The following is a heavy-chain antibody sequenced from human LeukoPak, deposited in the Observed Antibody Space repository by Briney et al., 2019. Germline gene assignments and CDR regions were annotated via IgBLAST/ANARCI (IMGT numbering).Heavy chain of an antibody. J-gene: IGHJ4*02. CDR3: ARAAHYYGSGSRGAHFDY. D-gene: IGHD3-10*01. Sequence: SETLSLTCAVYGGSFSGYYWSWIRQPPGKGLEWIWEINHSGSTNYNPSLKSRVTISIDTSKNQFSLKLSSVTAADTAVYYCARAAHYYGSGSRGAHFDYWGEGTLVTVSS. V-gene: IGHV4-34*01. CDR2: INHSGST. CDR1: GGSFSGYY.